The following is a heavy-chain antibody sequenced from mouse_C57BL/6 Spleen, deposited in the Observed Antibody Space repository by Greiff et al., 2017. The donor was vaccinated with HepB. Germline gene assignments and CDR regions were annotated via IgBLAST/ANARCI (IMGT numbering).Heavy chain of an antibody. D-gene: IGHD4-1*01. V-gene: IGHV5-4*03. CDR2: ISDGGSYT. Sequence: DVMLVESGGGLVKPGGSLKLSCAASGFTFSSYAMSWVRQTPEKRLEWVATISDGGSYTYYPDNVKGRFPISRDNAKNNLYLQMSHLKSEDTAMYDCARDGANWGYAMDYWGQGTSVTVSS. J-gene: IGHJ4*01. CDR3: ARDGANWGYAMDY. CDR1: GFTFSSYA.